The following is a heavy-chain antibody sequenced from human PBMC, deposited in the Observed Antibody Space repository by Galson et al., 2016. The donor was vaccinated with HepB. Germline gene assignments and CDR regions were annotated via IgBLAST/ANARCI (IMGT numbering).Heavy chain of an antibody. Sequence: SLRLSCAAPGFTFSTYGMSWVRQAPGKGLEWVSSIGGSGSSTYYADSVKGRFTISRDNSKNTLYLQMNSLRAEDTAVYYCSKDMAGTTTYYDFWSADYWGQGSLVTVSS. D-gene: IGHD3-3*01. CDR2: IGGSGSST. CDR1: GFTFSTYG. J-gene: IGHJ4*02. CDR3: SKDMAGTTTYYDFWSADY. V-gene: IGHV3-23*01.